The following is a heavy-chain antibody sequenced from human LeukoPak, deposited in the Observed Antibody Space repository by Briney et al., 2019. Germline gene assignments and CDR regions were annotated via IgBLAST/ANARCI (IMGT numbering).Heavy chain of an antibody. CDR1: GGSISSYY. Sequence: KPSETLSLTCTVSGGSISSYYWSWIRQPAGKGLEWIGRIYTSGSTNYNPSLKSRVTISVDTSKNQFSLKLSSVTAADTAVYYCARVRAAAVPYYFDYWGQGTLVTVSS. V-gene: IGHV4-4*07. D-gene: IGHD6-13*01. CDR2: IYTSGST. CDR3: ARVRAAAVPYYFDY. J-gene: IGHJ4*02.